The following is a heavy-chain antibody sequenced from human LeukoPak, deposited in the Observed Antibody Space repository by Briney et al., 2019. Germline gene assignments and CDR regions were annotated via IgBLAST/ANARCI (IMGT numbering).Heavy chain of an antibody. Sequence: SETLSLTCAVYGGSFSGYYWSWIRQPPGKGLEWIGEINHSVSTNYNPSLKSRVTISVDTSKNQFSLKLSSVTAADTAVYYCARVAVNWNPQYYFDYWGQGTLVTVSS. D-gene: IGHD1-20*01. V-gene: IGHV4-34*01. J-gene: IGHJ4*02. CDR2: INHSVST. CDR3: ARVAVNWNPQYYFDY. CDR1: GGSFSGYY.